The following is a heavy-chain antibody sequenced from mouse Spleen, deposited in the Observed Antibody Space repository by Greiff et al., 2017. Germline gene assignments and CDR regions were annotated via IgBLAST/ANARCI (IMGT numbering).Heavy chain of an antibody. Sequence: EVQLKESGPGLAKPSQTLSLTCSVTGYSITSDYWNWIRKFPGNKLEYMGYISYSGSTYYNPSLKSRISITRDTSKNQYYLQLNSVTTEDTATYYCARYSTGTVVRYWYFDVWGAGTTVTVSS. CDR3: ARYSTGTVVRYWYFDV. J-gene: IGHJ1*01. V-gene: IGHV3-8*01. CDR1: GYSITSDY. CDR2: ISYSGST. D-gene: IGHD1-1*01.